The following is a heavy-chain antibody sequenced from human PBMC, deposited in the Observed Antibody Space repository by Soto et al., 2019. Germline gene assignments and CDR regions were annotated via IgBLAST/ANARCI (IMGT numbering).Heavy chain of an antibody. D-gene: IGHD3-3*01. CDR2: IKSKADGGTT. V-gene: IGHV3-15*01. Sequence: PGGSLRLSCAASGFSFSNAWLSWVRQAPGKGLEWVGNIKSKADGGTTDFAAPVKGRFAISRDDSKNTFSLQMNSLKTEDTAIYYCTTDEWSWGQGTLVTVS. CDR3: TTDEWS. CDR1: GFSFSNAW. J-gene: IGHJ4*02.